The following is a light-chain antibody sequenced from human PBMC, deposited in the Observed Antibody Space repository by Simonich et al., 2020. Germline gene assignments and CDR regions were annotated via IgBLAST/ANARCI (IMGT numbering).Light chain of an antibody. CDR3: QSYDSSNYWV. CDR2: EDN. CDR1: SGSIASNS. Sequence: NFMLTQPHSVSESPGKTVTISCTRSSGSIASNSVQWYQQRPGSAPTTVIYEDNQIPSGVPDRFSGSIDSSSNSASLTISGLKTEDEADYYCQSYDSSNYWVFGGGTKLTVL. J-gene: IGLJ3*02. V-gene: IGLV6-57*03.